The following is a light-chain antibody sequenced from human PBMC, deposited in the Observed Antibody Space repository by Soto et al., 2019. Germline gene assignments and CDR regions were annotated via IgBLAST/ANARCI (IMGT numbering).Light chain of an antibody. CDR1: EFISKW. CDR3: QHYNSYLET. Sequence: DIQITQSPSTLSASVGDRVTITCRASEFISKWLAWYQQKPGTAPKLLIYQASSLESGVPSRFSGSGSGTEFTLTITSLQPDDFATYYCQHYNSYLETFGQGTKGESK. CDR2: QAS. J-gene: IGKJ1*01. V-gene: IGKV1-5*03.